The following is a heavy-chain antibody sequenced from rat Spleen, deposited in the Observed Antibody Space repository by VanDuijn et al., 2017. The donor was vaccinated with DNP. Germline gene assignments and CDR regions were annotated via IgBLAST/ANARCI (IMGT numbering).Heavy chain of an antibody. J-gene: IGHJ2*01. CDR2: IWAGGGT. V-gene: IGHV2-72*01. CDR3: TRHDYSFDY. Sequence: QVQLKESGPGLVQPSQTLSLTCTVSGFSLSSYHVSWVRQPPGKSLVWMGSIWAGGGTNHNSAVQSRLSISRDTSKSQVFLEMHSLQPEDTGTYYCTRHDYSFDYWGQGVIVTVSS. D-gene: IGHD1-7*01. CDR1: GFSLSSYH.